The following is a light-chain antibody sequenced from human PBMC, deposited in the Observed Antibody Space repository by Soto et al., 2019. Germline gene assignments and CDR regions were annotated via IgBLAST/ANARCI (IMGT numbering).Light chain of an antibody. J-gene: IGLJ3*02. CDR2: SSS. Sequence: QAVVTQESSLTVSPGGTVTLTCASSTGAVTSGYYPNWFQQKPGQAPRALIFSSSNKDSWTPARFSGSLLGGKAALTLSGVQPEDEADYYCLLYCDGAWVFGGGTKVTVL. V-gene: IGLV7-43*01. CDR1: TGAVTSGYY. CDR3: LLYCDGAWV.